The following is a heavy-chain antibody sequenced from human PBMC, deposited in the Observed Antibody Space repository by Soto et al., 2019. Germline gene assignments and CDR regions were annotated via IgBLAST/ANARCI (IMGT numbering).Heavy chain of an antibody. J-gene: IGHJ4*02. CDR2: ITYDGSNK. CDR3: AKDRVGGTFYTPLGF. Sequence: QVQLVESGGGVVQPGGSQRPPGQASGFNLDNYGMHGVRQAPGKGREGVAVITYDGSNKYYADSVKGRFTISRDNSKNTLSLHLNTLKPEDTAVYHCAKDRVGGTFYTPLGFWGQGTLVTVSS. D-gene: IGHD1-7*01. CDR1: GFNLDNYG. V-gene: IGHV3-30*18.